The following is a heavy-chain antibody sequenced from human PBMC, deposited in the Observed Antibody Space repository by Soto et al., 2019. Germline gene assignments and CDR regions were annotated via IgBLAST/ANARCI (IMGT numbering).Heavy chain of an antibody. V-gene: IGHV1-69*13. Sequence: SVKVSCKASGGTFSSDAISWVRQAPGQGLEWMGGIIPIFGTANYAQKFQGRVTITADESTSTAYMELSSLRSEDTAVYYCARALSGSYYYYYGMDVWGQGTTVTVSS. D-gene: IGHD1-26*01. J-gene: IGHJ6*02. CDR1: GGTFSSDA. CDR3: ARALSGSYYYYYGMDV. CDR2: IIPIFGTA.